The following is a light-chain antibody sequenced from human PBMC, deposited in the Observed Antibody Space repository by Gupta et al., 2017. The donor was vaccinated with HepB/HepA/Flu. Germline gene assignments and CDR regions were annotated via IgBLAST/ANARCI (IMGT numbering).Light chain of an antibody. Sequence: QSALTPPPSVSGPPGQSVTISCTGTSSAAGSYNRVSWYQQPPGTAPKLMIYEVSKRPSGVPDRFSGSKSGNTASLTISGLQAEDEADYDCSSYTSSSTWVFGGGTKLTVL. CDR3: SSYTSSSTWV. V-gene: IGLV2-18*02. J-gene: IGLJ3*02. CDR2: EVS. CDR1: SSAAGSYNR.